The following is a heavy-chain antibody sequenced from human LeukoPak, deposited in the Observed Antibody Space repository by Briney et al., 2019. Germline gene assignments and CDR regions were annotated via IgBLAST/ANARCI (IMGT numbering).Heavy chain of an antibody. CDR3: ARPVSRGGSSDAFDI. D-gene: IGHD3-10*01. CDR2: ISAYNGNT. V-gene: IGHV1-18*01. Sequence: ASVKVSCKASGYTFTSYGISWVRQAPGQGLEWMGWISAYNGNTNYAQKLQGRVTMTTDTSTSTAYMELRSLRSDDTAVYYCARPVSRGGSSDAFDIWGQGTMVTVSS. J-gene: IGHJ3*02. CDR1: GYTFTSYG.